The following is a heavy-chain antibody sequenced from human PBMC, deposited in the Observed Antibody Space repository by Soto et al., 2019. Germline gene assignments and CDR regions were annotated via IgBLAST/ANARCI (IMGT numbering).Heavy chain of an antibody. CDR3: ARDSSSSGRKYYYGMDV. CDR1: GGSIRSSSSS. J-gene: IGHJ6*02. V-gene: IGHV4-39*07. Sequence: PSETLSLTCTVSGGSIRSSSSSLGWIRQPPGKGLEWLGIISYSGSTYYNPSLKSRVTISVDTSKNQFSLKLSSVTAADTAVYYCARDSSSSGRKYYYGMDVWGQGTTVTVSS. D-gene: IGHD6-6*01. CDR2: ISYSGST.